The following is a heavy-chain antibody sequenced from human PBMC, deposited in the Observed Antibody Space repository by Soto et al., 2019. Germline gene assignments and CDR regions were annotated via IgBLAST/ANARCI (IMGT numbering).Heavy chain of an antibody. CDR3: ATRLYSSSLMDV. J-gene: IGHJ6*02. V-gene: IGHV1-58*01. CDR1: GFTFTSSA. CDR2: IVVGSGNT. Sequence: SVKVSCKPSGFTFTSSAVQWVRQARGQRLEWIGWIVVGSGNTNYAQKFQERVTITRDMSTSTAYMELSSLRSEDTAVYYCATRLYSSSLMDVWGQGTTVTVSS. D-gene: IGHD6-13*01.